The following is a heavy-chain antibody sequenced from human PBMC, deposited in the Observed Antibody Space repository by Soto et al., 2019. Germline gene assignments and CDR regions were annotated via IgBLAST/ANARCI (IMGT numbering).Heavy chain of an antibody. CDR1: GFTFSNYW. D-gene: IGHD6-25*01. Sequence: EVQLVESGGALVQPGGSLRLTCATSGFTFSNYWMTWVRQAPGKGLEWVANINKDGSQTSFVDSVKGRFTIFRDNAKSSLYLQMNSLSGEDTAKDYRGKEIAAAQWGQGTLVTVSS. J-gene: IGHJ4*02. CDR2: INKDGSQT. CDR3: GKEIAAAQ. V-gene: IGHV3-7*01.